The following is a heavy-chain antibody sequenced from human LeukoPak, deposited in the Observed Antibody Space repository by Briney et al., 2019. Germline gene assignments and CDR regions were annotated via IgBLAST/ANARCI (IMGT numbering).Heavy chain of an antibody. V-gene: IGHV1-18*01. Sequence: ALVKVSCKASGGTFSSYVISWVRQAPGQGLEWMGWISAYNGNTNYAQKLQGRVTMTTDTSTSTAYMELRSLRSDDTAVYYCARDYYDSSSEGDAFDIWGQGTMVTVSS. CDR1: GGTFSSYV. CDR3: ARDYYDSSSEGDAFDI. CDR2: ISAYNGNT. D-gene: IGHD3-22*01. J-gene: IGHJ3*02.